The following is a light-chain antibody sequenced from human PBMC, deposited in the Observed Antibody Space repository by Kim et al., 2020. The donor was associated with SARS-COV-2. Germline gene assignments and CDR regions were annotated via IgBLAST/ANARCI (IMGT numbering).Light chain of an antibody. V-gene: IGLV3-21*04. J-gene: IGLJ2*01. CDR3: QVWDSSSDLLV. Sequence: APGKTARVTRGGNNIGSKSVHQYQQKPGPAPLPVIYYYSDRPSGIPERFSGSNSGNTATLTISKVEAGDEADYYCQVWDSSSDLLVFGGGTQLTVL. CDR2: YYS. CDR1: NIGSKS.